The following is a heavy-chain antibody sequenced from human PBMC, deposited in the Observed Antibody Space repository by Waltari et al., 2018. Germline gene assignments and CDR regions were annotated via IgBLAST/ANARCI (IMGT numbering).Heavy chain of an antibody. CDR1: GSGFSSFG. J-gene: IGHJ6*02. Sequence: QVQLVESGGGVVKPGRSLRLSCAASGSGFSSFGMHWVRRAPGKGLEWVAIIWYDGSEKYYADAVKGRFTISRDNSKNTVDLQMNSLRAEDTAVYYCAVTTGGYDGMGVWGQGTTVTVSS. CDR3: AVTTGGYDGMGV. V-gene: IGHV3-33*01. CDR2: IWYDGSEK. D-gene: IGHD6-13*01.